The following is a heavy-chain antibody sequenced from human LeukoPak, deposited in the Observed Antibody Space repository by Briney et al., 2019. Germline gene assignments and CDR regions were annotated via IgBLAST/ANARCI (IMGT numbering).Heavy chain of an antibody. CDR1: GYTFTTYH. CDR3: ARGVKSLPDY. J-gene: IGHJ4*02. D-gene: IGHD2-15*01. CDR2: MNPNSGNT. Sequence: ASVKVSCKASGYTFTTYHINWVRQATGQGLEWMGWMNPNSGNTGYAQKFQGRVTITRNTSISTAYMELSSLRSEDTAVYYCARGVKSLPDYWGQGTLVTASS. V-gene: IGHV1-8*03.